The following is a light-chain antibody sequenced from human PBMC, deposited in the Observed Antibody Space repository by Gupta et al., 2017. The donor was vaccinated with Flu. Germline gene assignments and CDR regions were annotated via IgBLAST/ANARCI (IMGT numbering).Light chain of an antibody. J-gene: IGKJ1*01. V-gene: IGKV2-30*01. CDR2: LVS. CDR1: QSLVYSDGNTV. Sequence: VALGQPASISCRSSQSLVYSDGNTVLHWFQQRPGQSPRRLIYLVSHRDSGVPDRFSGSGSGTDFTLKISMVDAEDVGVYFCRQGAHWPWAFGQGTKVEIK. CDR3: RQGAHWPWA.